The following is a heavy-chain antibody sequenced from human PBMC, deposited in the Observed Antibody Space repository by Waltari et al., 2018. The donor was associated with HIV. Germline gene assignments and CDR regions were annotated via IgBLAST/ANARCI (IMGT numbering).Heavy chain of an antibody. Sequence: QVQLVQSGAEVKKPGASVKVSCKASGYPFTSYHLNWVRQATGPGLEWMGWMNPKSGNTGYAQKFQGRVTMTRNTSISTAYMELSSLRSEDTAVYYCARGEYSSSWYGYYYGMDVWGQGTTVTVSS. CDR2: MNPKSGNT. D-gene: IGHD6-13*01. J-gene: IGHJ6*02. CDR1: GYPFTSYH. V-gene: IGHV1-8*01. CDR3: ARGEYSSSWYGYYYGMDV.